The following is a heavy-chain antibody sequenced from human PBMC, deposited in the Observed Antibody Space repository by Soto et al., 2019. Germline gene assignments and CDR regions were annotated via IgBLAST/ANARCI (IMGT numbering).Heavy chain of an antibody. CDR3: AKLSCTSSTCYFPGWFDP. CDR1: GATISGGASL. CDR2: VYYSGSS. D-gene: IGHD2-2*01. V-gene: IGHV4-31*03. Sequence: TMSPTCIVSGATISGGASLWSRLRQPPGTGLEWIANVYYSGSSYYTPSLKSRLTIAVDTTKDRFSLQLKSMTAADTAVYYCAKLSCTSSTCYFPGWFDPWGQGTLVTVAS. J-gene: IGHJ5*02.